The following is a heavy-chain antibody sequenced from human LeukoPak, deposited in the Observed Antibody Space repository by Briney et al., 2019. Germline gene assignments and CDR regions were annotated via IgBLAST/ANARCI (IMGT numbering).Heavy chain of an antibody. CDR3: AREAAFSSSPVNWFDP. J-gene: IGHJ5*02. D-gene: IGHD6-13*01. CDR1: GFTVSSNY. Sequence: QTGGSLRLSCAASGFTVSSNYMSWVRQAPGKGLEWVSVIYSGGSTYYADSVKGRFTISRDNSKNTLYLQMNSLRAEDTAVYYCAREAAFSSSPVNWFDPWGQGTLVTVSS. CDR2: IYSGGST. V-gene: IGHV3-53*01.